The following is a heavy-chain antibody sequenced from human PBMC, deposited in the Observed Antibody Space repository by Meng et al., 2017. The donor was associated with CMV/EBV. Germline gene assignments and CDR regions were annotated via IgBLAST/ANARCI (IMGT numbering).Heavy chain of an antibody. V-gene: IGHV3-21*01. CDR3: ARDLRPAREGGLASYYYDSSGYLAY. CDR1: GFTFSGYS. CDR2: ISSSSSYI. D-gene: IGHD3-22*01. Sequence: GESLKISCAASGFTFSGYSMNWVRQAPGKGLEWVSSISSSSSYIYYADSVKGRFTISRDNAKNSLYLQMNSLRAEDTAVYYCARDLRPAREGGLASYYYDSSGYLAYWGQGTLVTVSS. J-gene: IGHJ4*02.